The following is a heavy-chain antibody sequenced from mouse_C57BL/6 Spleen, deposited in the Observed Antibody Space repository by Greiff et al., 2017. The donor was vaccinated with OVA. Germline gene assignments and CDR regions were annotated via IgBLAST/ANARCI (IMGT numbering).Heavy chain of an antibody. V-gene: IGHV1-63*01. CDR2: IYPGGGYT. J-gene: IGHJ1*03. CDR1: GYTFTNYW. D-gene: IGHD1-1*01. CDR3: ARGVVSCWSFDV. Sequence: QVQLKQSGAELVRPGTSVKMSCKASGYTFTNYWIGWAKQRPGHGLEWIGDIYPGGGYTNYTEKFKGKATMTADKSSSTAYMQFSSLTSEDSAIYYCARGVVSCWSFDVWGTGTTVTVSS.